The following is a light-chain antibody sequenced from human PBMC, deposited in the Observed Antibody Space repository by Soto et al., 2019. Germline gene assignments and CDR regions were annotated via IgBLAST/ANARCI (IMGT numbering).Light chain of an antibody. Sequence: QSALTQPPSASGSPGQSVTISCTGTSSDVGVYSYVSWYQRHPGKAPKLMIYEVTKRPSGVPDRFSGSKSGNTASPTVSGLQAEDEADYYCSSYAGSNNVVFGGGTKLTVL. CDR2: EVT. CDR3: SSYAGSNNVV. J-gene: IGLJ2*01. CDR1: SSDVGVYSY. V-gene: IGLV2-8*01.